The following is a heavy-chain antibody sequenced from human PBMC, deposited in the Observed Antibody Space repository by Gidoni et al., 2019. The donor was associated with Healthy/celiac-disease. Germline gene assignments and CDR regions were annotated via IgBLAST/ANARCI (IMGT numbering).Heavy chain of an antibody. D-gene: IGHD4-4*01. CDR2: IIPSFGTA. CDR3: ARGDVDEHPTAQAYYYYGMDV. CDR1: VRPFTSYA. J-gene: IGHJ6*02. Sequence: QVQLVQSGAEVKMPGSSVKVSCTASVRPFTSYALIWGRQAPGQGLEWMGGIIPSFGTANYAQKFQGRVTITADESTSTAYMELSSLRSEDTAVYYCARGDVDEHPTAQAYYYYGMDVWGQGTTVTVSS. V-gene: IGHV1-69*01.